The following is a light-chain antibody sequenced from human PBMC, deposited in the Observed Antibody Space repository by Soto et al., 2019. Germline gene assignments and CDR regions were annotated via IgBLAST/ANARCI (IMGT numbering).Light chain of an antibody. CDR3: QHRGNWPPT. Sequence: EVVVTHSAVTLSLARGGMAALCSRASQSVSSNLAWYQQEPGQPPRLLIYDASNRATGIPARFSGSGSGTDFTLTISSLEPEDFPVYFCQHRGNWPPTFGAGTKVDIK. V-gene: IGKV3-11*01. CDR1: QSVSSN. CDR2: DAS. J-gene: IGKJ4*01.